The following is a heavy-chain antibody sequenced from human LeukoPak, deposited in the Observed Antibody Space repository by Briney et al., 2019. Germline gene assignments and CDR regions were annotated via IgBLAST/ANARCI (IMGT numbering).Heavy chain of an antibody. CDR2: INGDGRST. CDR3: ARNSNGMSN. V-gene: IGHV3-74*01. CDR1: GFTFTNYG. D-gene: IGHD2-8*01. Sequence: GGSLRLSCVSSGFTFTNYGMMWVRQAPGKGLVGGSYINGDGRSTTYADSVKGRFTISRDNAKNTLYLQMSSLRAEDTAMYYCARNSNGMSNWGQGTLVIVSS. J-gene: IGHJ4*02.